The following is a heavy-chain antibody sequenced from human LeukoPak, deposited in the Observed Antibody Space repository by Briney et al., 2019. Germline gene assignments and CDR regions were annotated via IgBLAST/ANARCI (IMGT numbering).Heavy chain of an antibody. V-gene: IGHV1-2*02. CDR2: MNPNSGNT. Sequence: GASVKVSCKASGYTFTGYYMHWVRQATGQGLEWMGWMNPNSGNTGYAQKFQGRVTMTRDTSISTAYMELSRLRSDDTAVYYCARETILGDSSGYYYGLPDYWGQGTLVTVSS. CDR3: ARETILGDSSGYYYGLPDY. D-gene: IGHD3-22*01. J-gene: IGHJ4*02. CDR1: GYTFTGYY.